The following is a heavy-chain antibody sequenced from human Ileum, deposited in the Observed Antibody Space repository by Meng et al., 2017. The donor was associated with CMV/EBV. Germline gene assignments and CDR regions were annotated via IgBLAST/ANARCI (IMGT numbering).Heavy chain of an antibody. J-gene: IGHJ4*02. V-gene: IGHV1-2*02. CDR1: GYKFSDYY. D-gene: IGHD6-19*01. Sequence: QSGVGVKGPGAPVKVSCKTSGYKFSDYYMHWVRQAPGQGLEWMGWIRSDGSATNYAQKLRDRVTMTRDASVSTAYMELSGLTSDDTAVYFCVRSSGWSLFDYWGPGALVTVSS. CDR2: IRSDGSAT. CDR3: VRSSGWSLFDY.